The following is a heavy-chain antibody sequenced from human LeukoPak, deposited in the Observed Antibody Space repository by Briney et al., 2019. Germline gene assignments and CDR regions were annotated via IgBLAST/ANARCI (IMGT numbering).Heavy chain of an antibody. D-gene: IGHD6-6*01. V-gene: IGHV4-59*01. CDR1: GGSISSYY. Sequence: SETLSLTCTVSGGSISSYYWSWIRQPPGKGLEWIGYIYYSGSTNYNPSLKSRVTISVDTSKNQFSLKLSSVTAADTAVYYCARVPRRYYYYMDVWGKGTTVTVSS. J-gene: IGHJ6*03. CDR2: IYYSGST. CDR3: ARVPRRYYYYMDV.